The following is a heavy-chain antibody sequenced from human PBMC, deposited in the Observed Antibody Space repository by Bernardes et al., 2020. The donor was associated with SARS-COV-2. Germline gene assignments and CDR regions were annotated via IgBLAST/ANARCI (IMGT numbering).Heavy chain of an antibody. CDR2: IAAYNGKT. CDR3: ARGVVVAATLFYYGMDV. CDR1: GYSFTTYL. V-gene: IGHV1-18*04. Sequence: ASVKVSCKASGYSFTTYLINWVRQAPGQGLEWMGWIAAYNGKTNYAENFQDRVSMTMDTATSTAYMELRSLRSDDTAVYFCARGVVVAATLFYYGMDVWGQGTTVTVSS. D-gene: IGHD2-15*01. J-gene: IGHJ6*02.